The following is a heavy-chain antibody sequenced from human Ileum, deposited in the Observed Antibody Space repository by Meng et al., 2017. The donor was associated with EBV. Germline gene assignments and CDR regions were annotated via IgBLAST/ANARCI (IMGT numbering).Heavy chain of an antibody. D-gene: IGHD4-23*01. V-gene: IGHV4-30-2*01. J-gene: IGHJ4*02. CDR3: ARAHPVVYFFDY. Sequence: QLQVSGSGLMKPSHTLSLTCAVSGGSISSGGHSWSWIRQPPGKGLEWIGDIQHSGSTYYNPSLKSRVTISVDRSRNHFSLKLSSVTAADTAVYYCARAHPVVYFFDYWGQGTLVTVSS. CDR2: IQHSGST. CDR1: GGSISSGGHS.